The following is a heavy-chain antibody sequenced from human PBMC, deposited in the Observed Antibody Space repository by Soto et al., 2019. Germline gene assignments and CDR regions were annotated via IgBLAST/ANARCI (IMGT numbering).Heavy chain of an antibody. V-gene: IGHV2-5*02. CDR3: AHKAYYGSGSLDY. CDR1: GFSLSTGVG. Sequence: QITLKESGPTLVKPTQTLTLTCTFSGFSLSTGVGVGWIRQPPGKALECLALIYWDDDKRYSSSLKSRLTITKDTSKNQVVLIMTNMDPVDTATYYCAHKAYYGSGSLDYWCQGILVTVSS. D-gene: IGHD3-10*01. CDR2: IYWDDDK. J-gene: IGHJ4*02.